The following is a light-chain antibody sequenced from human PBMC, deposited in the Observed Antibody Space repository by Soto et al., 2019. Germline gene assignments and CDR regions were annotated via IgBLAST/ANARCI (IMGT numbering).Light chain of an antibody. CDR1: QRVSSN. Sequence: EIVMTQSPATLSVSPGERATLSCRASQRVSSNLAWYQQKPCQAPRLHIYGASTRATGIPAMFSGSGSGTVFTLTISSLQSEDFAVYYCQQYNNWPQITFGQGTRLEIK. J-gene: IGKJ5*01. V-gene: IGKV3-15*01. CDR2: GAS. CDR3: QQYNNWPQIT.